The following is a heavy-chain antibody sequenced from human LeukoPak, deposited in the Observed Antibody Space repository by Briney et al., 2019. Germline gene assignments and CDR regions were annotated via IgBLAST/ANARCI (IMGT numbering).Heavy chain of an antibody. V-gene: IGHV3-23*01. D-gene: IGHD5-24*01. Sequence: SGGSLRLSCAASGITFTSHAMSWVRQAPGKGLEWVSHISGRGGHTYYGDSVKGRFTISRDNSKSTLYLQMNSLRAEDTAVYYCAKGGVATMRDGYNYYYYYMEVWGRGTTVTVSS. CDR3: AKGGVATMRDGYNYYYYYMEV. CDR2: ISGRGGHT. CDR1: GITFTSHA. J-gene: IGHJ6*03.